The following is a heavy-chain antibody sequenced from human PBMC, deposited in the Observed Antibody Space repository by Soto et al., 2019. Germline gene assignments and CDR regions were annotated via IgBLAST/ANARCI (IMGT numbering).Heavy chain of an antibody. CDR3: VRIRYQLPSSVLWLDP. CDR1: GDSISRGNW. D-gene: IGHD3-16*01. Sequence: SETLSLTCGVSGDSISRGNWWSWVRQPPGKGLEWIGEIYDAGTINYNPSLKSRVTISVDKSKNQFSLNVRSVTAADTAMYFCVRIRYQLPSSVLWLDPWGQGTPVTVSS. V-gene: IGHV4-4*02. J-gene: IGHJ5*02. CDR2: IYDAGTI.